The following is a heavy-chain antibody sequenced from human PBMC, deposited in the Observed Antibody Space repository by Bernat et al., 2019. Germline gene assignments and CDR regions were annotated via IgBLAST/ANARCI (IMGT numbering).Heavy chain of an antibody. J-gene: IGHJ1*01. V-gene: IGHV3-15*01. CDR3: TTDRGGATTSFSY. D-gene: IGHD1-26*01. CDR2: IKSKTDGGTT. Sequence: EVQLVESGGGLVKPGGSLRLSCAASGCTFSNAWMSGVRQAPGKGLEWVGRIKSKTDGGTTDYAAPVKGRFTISRDDSKNTLYLQMNSLKTEDTAVYYCTTDRGGATTSFSYWGQGTLVTVSS. CDR1: GCTFSNAW.